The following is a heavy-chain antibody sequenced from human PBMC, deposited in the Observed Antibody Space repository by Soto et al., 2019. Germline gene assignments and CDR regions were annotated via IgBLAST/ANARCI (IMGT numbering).Heavy chain of an antibody. J-gene: IGHJ4*02. V-gene: IGHV3-7*05. Sequence: EVQLVESGGGLVQPGGSLRLSCAASGFSFSSYWMSWVRQAPGKGLEWVANIKQDGSEKNYVDSVKGRFTISRDNAKNSLYLQMNSLRAEDTAVYYCARDGPGGGGYVPLFYRGQGTLVTVSS. D-gene: IGHD5-12*01. CDR1: GFSFSSYW. CDR2: IKQDGSEK. CDR3: ARDGPGGGGYVPLFY.